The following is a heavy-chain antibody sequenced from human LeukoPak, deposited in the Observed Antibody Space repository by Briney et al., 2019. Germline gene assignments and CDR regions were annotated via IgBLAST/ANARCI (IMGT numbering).Heavy chain of an antibody. CDR3: AREFSSGWFHYFDY. D-gene: IGHD6-19*01. V-gene: IGHV1-18*01. J-gene: IGHJ4*02. CDR2: ISAYNGNT. Sequence: ASVKVSCKASGYTFTSYDISWVRQAPGQGLEWMGWISAYNGNTNYAQKLQGRVTMTTDTSTSTAYMELTSLRSDDTAVYYCAREFSSGWFHYFDYWGQGTLVTVSS. CDR1: GYTFTSYD.